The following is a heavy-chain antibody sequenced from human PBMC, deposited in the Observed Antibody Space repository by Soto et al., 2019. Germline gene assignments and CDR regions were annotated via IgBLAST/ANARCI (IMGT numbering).Heavy chain of an antibody. CDR2: VKTKTDGGTT. Sequence: TGGSLRLSCAASGFTFTDAWMSWVRQAPGMGLEWVGRVKTKTDGGTTNYAAPVKGRFTISRDDSKNTLYLQMNSLKTEDTAVYFCTTNRYRTSSRFDCWGQGTLVTVSS. CDR3: TTNRYRTSSRFDC. J-gene: IGHJ4*02. D-gene: IGHD6-6*01. CDR1: GFTFTDAW. V-gene: IGHV3-15*01.